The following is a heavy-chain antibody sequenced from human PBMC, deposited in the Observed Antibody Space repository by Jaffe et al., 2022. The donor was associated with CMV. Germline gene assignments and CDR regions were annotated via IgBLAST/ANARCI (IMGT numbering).Heavy chain of an antibody. CDR3: ARGTLGGYYYYYYMDV. Sequence: EVQLVESGGGLVQPGGSLRLSCAASGFTFSDHYMDWVRQAPGKGLEWVGRTRNKANSYTTEYAASVKGRFTISRDDSKNSLYLQMNSLKTEDTAVYYCARGTLGGYYYYYYMDVWGKGTTVTVSS. J-gene: IGHJ6*03. CDR2: TRNKANSYTT. D-gene: IGHD3-10*01. CDR1: GFTFSDHY. V-gene: IGHV3-72*01.